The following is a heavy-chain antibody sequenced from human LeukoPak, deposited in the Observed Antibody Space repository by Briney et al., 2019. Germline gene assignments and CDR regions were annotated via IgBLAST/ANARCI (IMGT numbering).Heavy chain of an antibody. CDR2: IYNGGST. J-gene: IGHJ3*02. V-gene: IGHV3-66*01. CDR1: GFPVSSNY. D-gene: IGHD3-3*02. Sequence: GGSLRLSFAASGFPVSSNYMSWVRPAPGKGLEWVSSIYNGGSTYYADSVKGRFTISRDNAKNSLYLQMNSLRAEDTAVYYCARGGPFLEWFAAFDIWGQGTMVTVSS. CDR3: ARGGPFLEWFAAFDI.